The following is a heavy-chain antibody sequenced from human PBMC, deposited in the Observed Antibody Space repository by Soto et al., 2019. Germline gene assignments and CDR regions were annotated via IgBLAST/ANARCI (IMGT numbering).Heavy chain of an antibody. J-gene: IGHJ4*02. D-gene: IGHD1-1*01. CDR1: GFTFSSYA. CDR2: ISGSGGST. Sequence: EVQLLESGGGLVQPGGSLRLSCAASGFTFSSYAMNWVRQAPGKGLEWVSAISGSGGSTYYADSVKGRFTISRDNSKNTLNQQMNSLRAEVTAVDYCAKHRTHWNDGGGFDYWGQGTLVTVSS. CDR3: AKHRTHWNDGGGFDY. V-gene: IGHV3-23*01.